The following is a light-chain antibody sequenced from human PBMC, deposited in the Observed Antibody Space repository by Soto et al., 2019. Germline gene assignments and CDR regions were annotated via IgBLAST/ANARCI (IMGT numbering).Light chain of an antibody. Sequence: PVTQSNSTLSASVGDTVTVTCRPSQSVVGWLAWYPQKRGEAPKVXIYDASTLQRGVPSRFSGSGAGTKFTRTIASLQPDDVATDYCQQYETFSGTFGPGTKVDIK. J-gene: IGKJ1*01. CDR3: QQYETFSGT. V-gene: IGKV1-5*01. CDR1: QSVVGW. CDR2: DAS.